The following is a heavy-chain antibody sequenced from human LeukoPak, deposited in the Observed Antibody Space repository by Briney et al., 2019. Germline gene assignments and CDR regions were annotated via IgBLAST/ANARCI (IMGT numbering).Heavy chain of an antibody. V-gene: IGHV1-18*01. CDR3: ARGVAMVRGVSLFHFDY. Sequence: GASVKVSCKASGYTFTSYGISWVRQAPGQGLEWMGWISAYNGNTNYARKLQGRVTMTTDTSTSTAYMELRSLRSDDTAVYYCARGVAMVRGVSLFHFDYWGQGTLVTVSS. CDR1: GYTFTSYG. CDR2: ISAYNGNT. D-gene: IGHD3-10*01. J-gene: IGHJ4*02.